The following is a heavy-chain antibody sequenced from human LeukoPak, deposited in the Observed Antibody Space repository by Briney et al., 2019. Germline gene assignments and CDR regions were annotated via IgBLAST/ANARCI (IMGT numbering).Heavy chain of an antibody. V-gene: IGHV3-23*01. D-gene: IGHD6-6*01. J-gene: IGHJ6*03. CDR2: ISGSGGST. CDR3: AKGSAARPSYYYYMDV. CDR1: GFTFSSYA. Sequence: GGSLRLSCAASGFTFSSYAMNWVRQAPGKGLEWVSAISGSGGSTYYADSVKGRFTISRDNSKNTLYLQMNSLRAEDTAVYYCAKGSAARPSYYYYMDVWGKGTTVTVSS.